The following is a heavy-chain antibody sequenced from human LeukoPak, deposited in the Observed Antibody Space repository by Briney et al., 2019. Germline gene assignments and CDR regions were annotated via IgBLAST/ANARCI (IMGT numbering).Heavy chain of an antibody. D-gene: IGHD5-24*01. CDR1: GYSFTSYW. Sequence: GESLKISCKGSGYSFTSYWIGWVRQMPGKGLEWMGIIYPGDSDTRYSPSFQGQVTISADKSISTAYLQWSSLKASGTAMYYCARPLPSRDGYNFDAFDIWGQGTMVTVSS. CDR2: IYPGDSDT. V-gene: IGHV5-51*01. CDR3: ARPLPSRDGYNFDAFDI. J-gene: IGHJ3*02.